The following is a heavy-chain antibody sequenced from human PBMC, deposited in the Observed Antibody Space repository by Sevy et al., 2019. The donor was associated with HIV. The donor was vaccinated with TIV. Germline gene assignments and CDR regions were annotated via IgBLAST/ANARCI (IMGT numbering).Heavy chain of an antibody. CDR3: AKDRAAMVGDAFDI. CDR2: IGGSGVST. V-gene: IGHV3-23*01. D-gene: IGHD5-18*01. CDR1: GFPFSSYA. Sequence: GGSLRLSCAASGFPFSSYAMSWVRQAPGKGLEWVSAIGGSGVSTYYADSVKGRFTISRDNSKNTLYLQMNSLRAEVTAVYYCAKDRAAMVGDAFDIWDQGTMVTVSS. J-gene: IGHJ3*02.